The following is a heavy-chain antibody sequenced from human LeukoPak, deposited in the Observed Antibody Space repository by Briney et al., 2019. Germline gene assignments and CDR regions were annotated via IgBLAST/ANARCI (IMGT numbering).Heavy chain of an antibody. D-gene: IGHD3-10*01. CDR2: IYTGGST. CDR3: ARGSGSYFVSLNYDY. V-gene: IGHV3-66*01. Sequence: TGGCLRLSCAASGFTVSSNYMTWVRQAPGKGLEWVSVIYTGGSTYYADSVKGRFTISRDNSKNTLYLQMNSLRAEDTAVYYCARGSGSYFVSLNYDYWGQGTLVTVSS. J-gene: IGHJ4*02. CDR1: GFTVSSNY.